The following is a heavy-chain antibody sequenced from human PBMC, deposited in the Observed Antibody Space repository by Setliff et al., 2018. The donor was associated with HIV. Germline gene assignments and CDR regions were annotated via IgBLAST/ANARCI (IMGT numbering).Heavy chain of an antibody. D-gene: IGHD2-2*01. CDR3: ARQKKSSSWSPNDY. J-gene: IGHJ4*02. CDR2: VNLPKTL. CDR1: GGSLNDYS. V-gene: IGHV4-34*01. Sequence: PSETLSLTCAVYGGSLNDYSWNWIRQSPGKGLEWIGEVNLPKTLNYNPSLESRITISVDTSKKQFSLDLSSVTAADTAVYYCARQKKSSSWSPNDYWGQGTLVTVSS.